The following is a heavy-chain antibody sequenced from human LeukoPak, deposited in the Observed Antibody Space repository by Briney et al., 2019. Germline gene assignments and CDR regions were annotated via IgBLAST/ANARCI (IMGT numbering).Heavy chain of an antibody. J-gene: IGHJ3*02. V-gene: IGHV6-1*01. Sequence: SQTLSLTCAISGDSVSSNSAAWNWIRQSPSRGLEWLGRTYYRSNWIYESAASVKSRITINPDTSRNHFPLHLNSVIPEDTAVYFCARAPDDLLRGRAFDIWGQGTMVTVSS. CDR3: ARAPDDLLRGRAFDI. CDR2: TYYRSNWIY. D-gene: IGHD3-3*01. CDR1: GDSVSSNSAA.